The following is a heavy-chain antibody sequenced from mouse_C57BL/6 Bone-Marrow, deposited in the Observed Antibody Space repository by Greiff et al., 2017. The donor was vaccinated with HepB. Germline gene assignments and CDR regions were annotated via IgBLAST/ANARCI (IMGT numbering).Heavy chain of an antibody. J-gene: IGHJ2*01. CDR2: IDPEDGET. D-gene: IGHD1-1*01. CDR3: ASVITTVVDLDY. CDR1: GFNIKDYY. Sequence: VHVKQSGAELVKPGASVKLSCTASGFNIKDYYMHWVKQRTEQGLEWIGRIDPEDGETKYAPKFQGKATITADTSSNTAYLQLSSLTSEDTAVYYCASVITTVVDLDYWGQGTTLTVSS. V-gene: IGHV14-2*01.